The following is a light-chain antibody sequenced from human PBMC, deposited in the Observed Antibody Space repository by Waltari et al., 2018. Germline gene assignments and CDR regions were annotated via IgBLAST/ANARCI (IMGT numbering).Light chain of an antibody. J-gene: IGKJ2*01. V-gene: IGKV1-39*01. CDR2: AAS. CDR1: QSISSY. CDR3: QQSYSKKS. Sequence: DIQMTQSPSSLSASVGDRVTITCRASQSISSYLNWYQQKPGKAPKLLIYAASSLQSGVPSRFSGSGSGTDVTLTISSLQPEDFATYYCQQSYSKKSFGQGTKLEIK.